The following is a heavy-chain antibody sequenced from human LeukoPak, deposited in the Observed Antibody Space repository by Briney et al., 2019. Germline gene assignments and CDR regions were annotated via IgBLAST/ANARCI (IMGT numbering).Heavy chain of an antibody. V-gene: IGHV1-69*06. D-gene: IGHD5-18*01. J-gene: IGHJ4*02. CDR2: IIPIFGTA. CDR3: ARETGYAYGRAPLDY. Sequence: PAASVKVSCKSSGYTFTRYGITWVRQAPGQGLEWMGGIIPIFGTANYAQKFQGRVTITADKSTGTAYMELSSLRSDDTAVYYCARETGYAYGRAPLDYWGQGTLVTVSS. CDR1: GYTFTRYG.